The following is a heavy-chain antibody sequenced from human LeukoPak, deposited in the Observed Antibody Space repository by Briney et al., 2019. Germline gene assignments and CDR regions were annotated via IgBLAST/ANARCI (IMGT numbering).Heavy chain of an antibody. CDR3: ARGGSDIVVVPAAVSYYYYYYMDV. J-gene: IGHJ6*03. CDR2: IYYSGST. V-gene: IGHV4-59*01. D-gene: IGHD2-2*01. CDR1: GGSISSYY. Sequence: SETLSLTCTVSGGSISSYYWSWIRQPPGKGLGWIGYIYYSGSTNYNPSLKSRVTISVDTSKNQFSLKLSSVTAADTAVYYCARGGSDIVVVPAAVSYYYYYYMDVWGKGTTVTVSS.